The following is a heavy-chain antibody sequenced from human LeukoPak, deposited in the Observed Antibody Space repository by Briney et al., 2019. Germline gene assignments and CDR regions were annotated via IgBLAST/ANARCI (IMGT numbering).Heavy chain of an antibody. CDR1: GGSISTFY. V-gene: IGHV4-59*08. D-gene: IGHD1-26*01. Sequence: SETLSLTCTVSGGSISTFYWNWIRQPPGKGLEWIGHIYYSGSTNYNPSLKSRVTISVDTSKNQFSLKLSSVTASDTAVYYCARHQWVPVFYIWAKGKMVTVSS. CDR3: ARHQWVPVFYI. CDR2: IYYSGST. J-gene: IGHJ3*02.